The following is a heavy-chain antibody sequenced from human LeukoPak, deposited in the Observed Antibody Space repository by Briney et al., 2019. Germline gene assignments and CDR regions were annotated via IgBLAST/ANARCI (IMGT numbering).Heavy chain of an antibody. CDR1: GGSISSYY. CDR2: MYYSGSN. V-gene: IGHV4-59*01. Sequence: SETLSLTCTVSGGSISSYYWTWIRQPPGKGLEWIGDMYYSGSNNYNPSLKSRVTISVDTSKNQFSLKLSSVTAADTAVYYCARVFGGFSSSSGYFDYWGQGTLVTVSS. D-gene: IGHD3-22*01. CDR3: ARVFGGFSSSSGYFDY. J-gene: IGHJ4*02.